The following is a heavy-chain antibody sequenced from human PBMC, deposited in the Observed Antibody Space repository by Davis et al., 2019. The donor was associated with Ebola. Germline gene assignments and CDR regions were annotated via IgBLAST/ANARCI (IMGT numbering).Heavy chain of an antibody. Sequence: SVKVSCKASGGTFSSYAISWVRQAPGQGLEWMGGIIPIFGTANYAQKFQGRVTITADKSTSTAYMELSSLRSEDTAVYYCARAITMVRPNNWFDPWGQGTLVTVSS. CDR2: IIPIFGTA. J-gene: IGHJ5*02. V-gene: IGHV1-69*06. CDR3: ARAITMVRPNNWFDP. CDR1: GGTFSSYA. D-gene: IGHD3-10*01.